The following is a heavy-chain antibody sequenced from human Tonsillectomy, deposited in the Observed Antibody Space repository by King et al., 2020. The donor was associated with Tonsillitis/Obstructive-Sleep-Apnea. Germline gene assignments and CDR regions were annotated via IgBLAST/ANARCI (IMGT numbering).Heavy chain of an antibody. D-gene: IGHD3-3*01. Sequence: DVQLVESGGGLIQPGGSLRLSCAASGFTVSSNYMSWVRQAPGKGLEWGSVIFSGGSTDYADSVKGRFTISRDNSKNTLYLQMNSLRAEDTAVYYCASPPRYYDFWYVWGQGTTVTVSS. CDR3: ASPPRYYDFWYV. CDR1: GFTVSSNY. V-gene: IGHV3-53*01. CDR2: IFSGGST. J-gene: IGHJ6*02.